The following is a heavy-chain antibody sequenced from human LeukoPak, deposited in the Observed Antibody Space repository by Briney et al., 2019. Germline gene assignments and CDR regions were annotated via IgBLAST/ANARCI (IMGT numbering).Heavy chain of an antibody. CDR3: ASSYSSGH. CDR1: GFTFSSSS. CDR2: ISSISSYI. V-gene: IGHV3-21*06. D-gene: IGHD6-19*01. J-gene: IGHJ4*02. Sequence: PGGSLRLSCAASGFTFSSSSMNWVRQAPGKGLEWVSSISSISSYIYYADSVKGRFTISRDNGKNSLYLQMNSLRAEDTAVYYCASSYSSGHWGQGTLVTVSS.